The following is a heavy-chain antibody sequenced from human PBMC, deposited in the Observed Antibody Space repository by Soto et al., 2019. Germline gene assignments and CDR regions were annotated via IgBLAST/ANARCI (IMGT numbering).Heavy chain of an antibody. V-gene: IGHV5-51*01. CDR2: IYPGDSDT. D-gene: IGHD6-13*01. CDR3: ARTSAAGKYHYGMDV. Sequence: ESLKISCKGSGYSFTSYWIGWVRQMPGKGLEWMGIIYPGDSDTRYSPSFQGQVTISADKSISTAYLQWSSLKASDTAMYYCARTSAAGKYHYGMDVWGQGTTVTVYS. CDR1: GYSFTSYW. J-gene: IGHJ6*02.